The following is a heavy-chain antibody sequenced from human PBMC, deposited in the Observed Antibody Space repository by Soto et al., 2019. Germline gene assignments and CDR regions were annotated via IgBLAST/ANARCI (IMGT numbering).Heavy chain of an antibody. J-gene: IGHJ4*02. Sequence: SETLSLTCTVSGGSISSYYWSWIRQPPGKGLEWIGYIYYSGSTNYNPSLKSRVTISVDTSKNQFSLKLSSVTAADTAVYYCARSVPYYYDSSGYYYDYWGQGTLVTVS. D-gene: IGHD3-22*01. CDR3: ARSVPYYYDSSGYYYDY. CDR1: GGSISSYY. CDR2: IYYSGST. V-gene: IGHV4-59*08.